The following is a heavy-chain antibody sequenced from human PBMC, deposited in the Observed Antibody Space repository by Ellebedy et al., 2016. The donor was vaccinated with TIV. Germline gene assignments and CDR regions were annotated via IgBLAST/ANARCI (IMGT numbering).Heavy chain of an antibody. Sequence: SETLSLTCTVSGGSVSSGSYYWSWIRQPPGKGLEWIGYIYYSGSNNYNPSLKSRVTISVDTSKNQFSLKLSSVTAADTAVYYCARDYYDSSGYHDYWGQGTLVTVSS. CDR1: GGSVSSGSYY. D-gene: IGHD3-22*01. CDR2: IYYSGSN. CDR3: ARDYYDSSGYHDY. J-gene: IGHJ4*02. V-gene: IGHV4-61*01.